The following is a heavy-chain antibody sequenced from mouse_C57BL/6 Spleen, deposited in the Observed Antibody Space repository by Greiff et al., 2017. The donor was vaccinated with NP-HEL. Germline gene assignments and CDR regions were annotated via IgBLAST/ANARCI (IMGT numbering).Heavy chain of an antibody. J-gene: IGHJ2*01. CDR1: GFSLTSYG. Sequence: VKLVESGPGLVQPSQSLSITCTVSGFSLTSYGVHWVRQSPGKGLEWLGVIWSGGSTDYNAAFISRLSISKDNSKSQVFFKMNSLQADDTAIYYCARNRGGFLTTVVASFDYWGQGTTLTVSS. D-gene: IGHD1-1*01. V-gene: IGHV2-2*01. CDR2: IWSGGST. CDR3: ARNRGGFLTTVVASFDY.